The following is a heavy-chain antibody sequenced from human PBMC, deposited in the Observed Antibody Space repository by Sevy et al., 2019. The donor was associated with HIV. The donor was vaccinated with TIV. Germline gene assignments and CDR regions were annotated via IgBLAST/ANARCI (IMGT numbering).Heavy chain of an antibody. CDR1: GFPFNDHA. CDR3: AKDINRSCDGVNCYSYYYYFYGLDV. J-gene: IGHJ6*02. Sequence: GGSLRLSCAASGFPFNDHAMHWVRQVPGKGLEWVSGISWNSRNIGYADSLKGRFTITRDNTRHFVYLEMNSLRPEDTSFYYCAKDINRSCDGVNCYSYYYYFYGLDVWGQGTTVTVSS. D-gene: IGHD2-21*01. CDR2: ISWNSRNI. V-gene: IGHV3-9*01.